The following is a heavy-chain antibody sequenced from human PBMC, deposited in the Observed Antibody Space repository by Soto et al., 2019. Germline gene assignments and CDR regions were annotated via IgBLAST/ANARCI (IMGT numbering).Heavy chain of an antibody. CDR1: GGTFSSYA. Sequence: QVQLVQSGAEVKKPGSSVKVSCKASGGTFSSYAISWVRQAPGQGLEWMGGIIPIFGTANYAQKLQGRVTITAEKSTSTAYMELSSLGSEDTAVYYCASSYSAGGPNWFDPWGQGTLVTVSS. V-gene: IGHV1-69*06. CDR2: IIPIFGTA. D-gene: IGHD2-21*01. J-gene: IGHJ5*02. CDR3: ASSYSAGGPNWFDP.